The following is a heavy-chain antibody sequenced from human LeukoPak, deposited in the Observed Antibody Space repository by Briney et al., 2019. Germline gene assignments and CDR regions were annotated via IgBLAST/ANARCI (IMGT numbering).Heavy chain of an antibody. V-gene: IGHV1-69*01. CDR1: GCTFSSYA. D-gene: IGHD3-16*01. CDR2: IIPIFGTA. Sequence: GASVKVSCKASGCTFSSYAISWVRQAPGQGLEWMGGIIPIFGTANYAQKFQGRVTITADESTSTAYMELSSLRSEDTAVYYCARDRPPWGYYYGMDVWGKGTTVTVSS. J-gene: IGHJ6*04. CDR3: ARDRPPWGYYYGMDV.